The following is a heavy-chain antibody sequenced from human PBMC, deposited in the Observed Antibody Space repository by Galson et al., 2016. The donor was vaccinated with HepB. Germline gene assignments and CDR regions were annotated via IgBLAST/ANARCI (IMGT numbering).Heavy chain of an antibody. D-gene: IGHD2-2*01. CDR1: GFTFSSNY. CDR2: IYSGGST. V-gene: IGHV3-66*01. J-gene: IGHJ4*02. CDR3: ARAIYCSSSNCQGYYFDY. Sequence: SLRLSCAASGFTFSSNYMSWVRQAPGKGLEWVSVIYSGGSTYYADSVKGRFTISRDNSKNSLYLQMNSLRAEDTAVYYCARAIYCSSSNCQGYYFDYWGQGTLVTFSS.